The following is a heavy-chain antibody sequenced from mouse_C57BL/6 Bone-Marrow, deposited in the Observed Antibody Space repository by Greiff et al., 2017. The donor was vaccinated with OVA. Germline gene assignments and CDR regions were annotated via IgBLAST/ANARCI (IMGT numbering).Heavy chain of an antibody. CDR3: AKKGLLWLRRGFDY. CDR2: IYPGSGRT. Sequence: VQLQQPGAELVKPGASVKMSCKASGYTFTSYWITWVKQRPGQGLEWIGDIYPGSGRTNFNEKFTSKATLTVDTSSSTAYMQLSSLTSEDSAVYYCAKKGLLWLRRGFDYWGQGTTLTVST. V-gene: IGHV1-55*01. D-gene: IGHD2-2*01. J-gene: IGHJ2*01. CDR1: GYTFTSYW.